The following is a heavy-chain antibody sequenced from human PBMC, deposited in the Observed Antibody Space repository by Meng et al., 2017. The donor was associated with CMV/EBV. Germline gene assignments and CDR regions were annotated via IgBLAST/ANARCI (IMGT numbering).Heavy chain of an antibody. CDR2: ISSSSSYI. V-gene: IGHV3-21*01. Sequence: GESLKISCAASGFTFSSYSMNWVRQAPGKGLEWVSSISSSSSYIYYADSVKGRFTISRDNAKNSLYLQMNSLRAEDTAVYYWATNLNCSSTSCSRYFDYWGQGTLVTVS. D-gene: IGHD2-2*01. J-gene: IGHJ4*02. CDR1: GFTFSSYS. CDR3: ATNLNCSSTSCSRYFDY.